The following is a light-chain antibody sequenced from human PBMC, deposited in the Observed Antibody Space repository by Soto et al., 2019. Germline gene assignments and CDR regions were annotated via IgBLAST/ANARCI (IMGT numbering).Light chain of an antibody. V-gene: IGLV1-40*01. CDR1: SSNIGAGYN. J-gene: IGLJ2*01. CDR3: QSYDSSLRGVL. CDR2: GDI. Sequence: QAVVTQPPSVSGAPGQRVTISCTGSSSNIGAGYNVHWYQQLPGTAPKLLIYGDIDRPSGVPDRFSGSKSGTSASLAITGLQAEDEADYYCQSYDSSLRGVLFGGGTKLNVL.